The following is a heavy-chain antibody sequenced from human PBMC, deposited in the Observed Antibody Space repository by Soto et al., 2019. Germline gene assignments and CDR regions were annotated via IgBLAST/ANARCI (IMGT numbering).Heavy chain of an antibody. J-gene: IGHJ5*02. CDR2: IYTSGST. D-gene: IGHD5-18*01. CDR3: ARVKLGYSYGCGTAILDP. Sequence: LSLTCTVPGGSISSYYWSWIRQPAGKGLEWIGRIYTSGSTNYNPSLKSRVTMSLDTSKNQFSLKLSSVTAADTAVYYCARVKLGYSYGCGTAILDPWGQGTLVTVSS. V-gene: IGHV4-4*07. CDR1: GGSISSYY.